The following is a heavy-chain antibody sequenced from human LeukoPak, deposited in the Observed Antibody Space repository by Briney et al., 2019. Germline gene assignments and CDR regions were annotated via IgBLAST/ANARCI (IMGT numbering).Heavy chain of an antibody. CDR1: GGSFSGYY. Sequence: SETLSLTCAVYGGSFSGYYWSWIRQPPGKGLEWIGEINHSGSTNYNPSLKSRVTISVDTSKNQLSLKLSSVTAADTAVYYCARGQTTVVTSYFDYWGQGTLVTVSS. CDR3: ARGQTTVVTSYFDY. CDR2: INHSGST. J-gene: IGHJ4*02. D-gene: IGHD4-23*01. V-gene: IGHV4-34*01.